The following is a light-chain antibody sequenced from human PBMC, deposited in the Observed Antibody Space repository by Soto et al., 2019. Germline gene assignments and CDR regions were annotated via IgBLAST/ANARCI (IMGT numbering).Light chain of an antibody. J-gene: IGKJ4*01. Sequence: DLLMIQSPYSLAVSLGERATINCKSSQSFLYSSDNKNYLAWYQQKPGQPPKLLIYWASTRESGVPDRFSGSGSGTDFTLTISSLQAEDVAVYYCQQYYSTPLTFGGGTKVDIK. V-gene: IGKV4-1*01. CDR1: QSFLYSSDNKNY. CDR2: WAS. CDR3: QQYYSTPLT.